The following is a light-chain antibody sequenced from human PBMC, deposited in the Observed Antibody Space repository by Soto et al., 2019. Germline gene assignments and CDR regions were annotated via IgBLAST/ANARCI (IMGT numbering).Light chain of an antibody. CDR3: QSYDSSIPVV. CDR1: GGSIASNY. CDR2: EDN. V-gene: IGLV6-57*04. Sequence: NFMLTQPHSVSESPGKTVTISCTRSGGSIASNYVQWYQQRPGSAPTTVIYEDNQRPSGVPDRFSGSIDSSSNSASLTISGLKTEDEADYYCQSYDSSIPVVFGGGTKLTVL. J-gene: IGLJ2*01.